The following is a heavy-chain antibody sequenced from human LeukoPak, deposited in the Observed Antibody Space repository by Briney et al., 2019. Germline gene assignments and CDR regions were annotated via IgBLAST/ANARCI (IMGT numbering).Heavy chain of an antibody. V-gene: IGHV4-31*03. J-gene: IGHJ2*01. CDR3: ARDQVDYVWGSYRPNWYFDL. CDR2: IYYSGST. D-gene: IGHD3-16*02. CDR1: GGSISSGGYY. Sequence: PSETLSLTCTVSGGSISSGGYYWSWIRQHPGKGLEWIGYIYYSGSTYYNPSLKSRVTISVDTSKNQFSLKLSSVTAADTAVYYCARDQVDYVWGSYRPNWYFDLWGRGTLVIVSS.